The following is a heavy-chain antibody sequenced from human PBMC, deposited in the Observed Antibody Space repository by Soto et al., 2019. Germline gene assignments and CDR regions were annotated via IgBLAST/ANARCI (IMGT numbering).Heavy chain of an antibody. V-gene: IGHV1-69*13. D-gene: IGHD2-2*01. CDR2: IIPIFGTA. Sequence: ASVKVSCKASGGTFSSYAISWVRQAPGQGLEWMGGIIPIFGTANYAQKFQGRVTITADESTSTAYMELSSLRSEDTAVYYCARAGHIVVVPATPTYYYGMDVWGQGTTVTVSS. CDR1: GGTFSSYA. J-gene: IGHJ6*02. CDR3: ARAGHIVVVPATPTYYYGMDV.